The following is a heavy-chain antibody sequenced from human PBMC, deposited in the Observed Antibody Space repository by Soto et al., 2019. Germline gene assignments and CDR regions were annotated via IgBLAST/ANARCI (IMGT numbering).Heavy chain of an antibody. D-gene: IGHD4-17*01. Sequence: QLQLQESGPGLVKPSETLSLTCTVSGGSISSSSYYWGWIRQPPGKGLEWIGSIYYSGSTYYNPSLKSRVTISVDTSKNQFSLKLSSVTAADTAVYYCARRDYGDYIEAFDIWGQGTMVTVSS. CDR3: ARRDYGDYIEAFDI. CDR1: GGSISSSSYY. V-gene: IGHV4-39*01. CDR2: IYYSGST. J-gene: IGHJ3*02.